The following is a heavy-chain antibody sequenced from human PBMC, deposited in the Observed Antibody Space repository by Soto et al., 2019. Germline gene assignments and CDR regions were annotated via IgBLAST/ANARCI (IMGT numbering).Heavy chain of an antibody. CDR3: VRAGHVFDVHYYGMDL. Sequence: GGSLRLSCVASGFTFNDYSMDWVRQAPEKGLEWVSSISSSGTYIYYADSVKGRFAISRDNANNVMYLQMDTLRAEDTAVYYCVRAGHVFDVHYYGMDLWGQGTTVTVSS. J-gene: IGHJ6*02. CDR2: ISSSGTYI. CDR1: GFTFNDYS. D-gene: IGHD3-10*01. V-gene: IGHV3-21*01.